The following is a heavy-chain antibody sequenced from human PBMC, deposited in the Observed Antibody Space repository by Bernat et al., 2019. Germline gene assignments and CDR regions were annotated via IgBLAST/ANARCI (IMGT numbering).Heavy chain of an antibody. J-gene: IGHJ4*02. CDR2: ISYDGSNK. CDR3: AKGPVPGESEEYYFDY. Sequence: VQLVESGGGLIQPGGSLRLSCAASGFTVSSNYMSWVRQAPGEGLEWVAVISYDGSNKYYADSVKGRFTISRDNSKNTLYLQMNSLRAEDTAVYYCAKGPVPGESEEYYFDYWGQGTLVTVSS. D-gene: IGHD3-10*01. CDR1: GFTVSSNY. V-gene: IGHV3-30*18.